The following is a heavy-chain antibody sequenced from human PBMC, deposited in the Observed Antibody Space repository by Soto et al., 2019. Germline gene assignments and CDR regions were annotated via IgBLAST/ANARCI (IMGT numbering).Heavy chain of an antibody. Sequence: QVQLVESGGAVVQPGTSLRLSCAASGVAFSTYGVHWVRQAPGKGLEWVAILSYDGHNEYYTDSVKGRVTISRDTSRNTLYLQMDRLRADDTAMYYCAKERGFGEDLFDSWGQGTLVTVSS. CDR3: AKERGFGEDLFDS. CDR2: LSYDGHNE. V-gene: IGHV3-30*18. J-gene: IGHJ4*02. CDR1: GVAFSTYG. D-gene: IGHD3-10*01.